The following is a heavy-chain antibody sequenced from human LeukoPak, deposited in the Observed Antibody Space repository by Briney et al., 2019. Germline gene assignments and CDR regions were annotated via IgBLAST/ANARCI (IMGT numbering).Heavy chain of an antibody. J-gene: IGHJ6*03. Sequence: PSETLSLTCTVSGGSISSYYWSWIRQPPGKGLEWIGYIYYSGSTNYNPSLKSRVTISVDTSKNQFSLKLSSVTAADTAVYYCARDQGVAYMDVWGKGTTVTVSS. D-gene: IGHD3-10*01. CDR1: GGSISSYY. V-gene: IGHV4-59*01. CDR2: IYYSGST. CDR3: ARDQGVAYMDV.